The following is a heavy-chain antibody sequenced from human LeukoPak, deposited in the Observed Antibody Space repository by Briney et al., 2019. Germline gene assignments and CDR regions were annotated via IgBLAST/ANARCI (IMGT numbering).Heavy chain of an antibody. CDR1: GFTFSSYE. Sequence: GGSLRLSCAASGFTFSSYEMNWVRQAPGKGLEWVSYISSSGSTIYYADSVKGRFTISRDNDKNSLYLQMNSLRAEDTAVYYCARRTDSSSWYIWGYWGQGTLVTVSS. CDR3: ARRTDSSSWYIWGY. D-gene: IGHD6-13*01. J-gene: IGHJ4*02. CDR2: ISSSGSTI. V-gene: IGHV3-48*03.